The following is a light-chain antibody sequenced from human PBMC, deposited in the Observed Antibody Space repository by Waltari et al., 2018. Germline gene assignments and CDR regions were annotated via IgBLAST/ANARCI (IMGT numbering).Light chain of an antibody. CDR1: GSHVGTYDY. J-gene: IGLJ3*02. V-gene: IGLV2-8*01. CDR3: SSYAGSHYWV. Sequence: QSALTQPPAASGSPGQSVHISCTGTGSHVGTYDYVPWYQQHPGKAPKLMIYELSKRPSGVPDRFSGSKSGNTASLTVSGLQAEDEADYYCSSYAGSHYWVFGGGTKLTVL. CDR2: ELS.